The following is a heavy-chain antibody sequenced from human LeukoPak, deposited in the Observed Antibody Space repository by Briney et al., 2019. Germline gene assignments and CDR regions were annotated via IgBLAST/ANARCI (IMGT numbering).Heavy chain of an antibody. CDR2: IDHSGST. CDR3: ARGTMTTVTYYFDY. CDR1: GGSFSGYY. D-gene: IGHD4-17*01. V-gene: IGHV4-34*01. Sequence: SETLSLTCAVYGGSFSGYYWSWIRQPPGKGLEWIGEIDHSGSTNYNPSLKSRVTISVDTSKNQFSLKLSSVTAADTAVYYCARGTMTTVTYYFDYWGQGTLVTVSS. J-gene: IGHJ4*02.